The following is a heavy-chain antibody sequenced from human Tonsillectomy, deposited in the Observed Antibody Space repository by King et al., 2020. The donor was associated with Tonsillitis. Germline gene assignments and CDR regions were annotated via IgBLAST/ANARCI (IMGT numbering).Heavy chain of an antibody. CDR2: IKSKTDGGTT. Sequence: VQLVESGGGLVKPGGSLRLSCAASGFTFSNAWMSWVRQAPGKGLEWVGRIKSKTDGGTTDYAAPVKGRFTISRDDSKNTLYLQMNSLKTEDTAVYYCTTGGTSAVAGSSVLFDYWGQGTLVTVSS. D-gene: IGHD6-19*01. J-gene: IGHJ4*02. CDR3: TTGGTSAVAGSSVLFDY. CDR1: GFTFSNAW. V-gene: IGHV3-15*01.